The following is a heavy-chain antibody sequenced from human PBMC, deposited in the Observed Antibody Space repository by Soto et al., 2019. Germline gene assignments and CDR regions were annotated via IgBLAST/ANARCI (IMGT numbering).Heavy chain of an antibody. CDR3: ASGSGKGYYYYGMDV. CDR2: IYYSGST. CDR1: GGSISSYY. V-gene: IGHV4-59*01. J-gene: IGHJ6*02. Sequence: SETLSLTCTVSGGSISSYYWSWIRQPPGKGLEWIGYIYYSGSTNYNPSLKSRVTISVDTSKNQFSLKLSSVTAADTAVYYCASGSGKGYYYYGMDVWGQGTTVTVS. D-gene: IGHD1-1*01.